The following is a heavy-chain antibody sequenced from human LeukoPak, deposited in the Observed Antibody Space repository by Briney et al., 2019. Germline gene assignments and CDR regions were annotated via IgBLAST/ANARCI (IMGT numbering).Heavy chain of an antibody. J-gene: IGHJ4*02. Sequence: SVKVSCKASGGTFSSYAISWVRQAPGQGLEWMGGIIPIFGTANYAQKFQGRVTITADKSTSTAYMELSSLRSEDTAVYYCTGNYYGSGSYADFDYWGQGTLVTVSS. D-gene: IGHD3-10*01. CDR2: IIPIFGTA. V-gene: IGHV1-69*06. CDR1: GGTFSSYA. CDR3: TGNYYGSGSYADFDY.